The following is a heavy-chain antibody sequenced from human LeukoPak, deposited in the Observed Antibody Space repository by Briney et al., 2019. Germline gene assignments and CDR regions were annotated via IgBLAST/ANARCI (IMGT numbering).Heavy chain of an antibody. CDR3: AREGYSYGHDY. J-gene: IGHJ4*02. D-gene: IGHD5-18*01. V-gene: IGHV4-61*01. CDR2: IYYSGST. CDR1: GVSVSSGSYY. Sequence: SETLSLTCTVSGVSVSSGSYYWSWIRQPPGKGLEWIGYIYYSGSTSYNPSPKSRVTISVDTSKNQFSLKLSSMTAADTAVYYCAREGYSYGHDYWGQGTLVTVSS.